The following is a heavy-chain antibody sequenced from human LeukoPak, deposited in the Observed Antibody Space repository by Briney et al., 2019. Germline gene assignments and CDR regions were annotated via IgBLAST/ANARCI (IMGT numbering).Heavy chain of an antibody. CDR3: ARATSKGSYRAGGGY. V-gene: IGHV1-2*02. Sequence: ASVKVSCKASGYTFAGYYMHWVRQAPGQGLEWMGWINPNSGGTNYAQKFQGRVTMTRDTSISTAYMELSRLRSDDTAVYYCARATSKGSYRAGGGYWGQGTLVTVPS. CDR1: GYTFAGYY. J-gene: IGHJ4*02. D-gene: IGHD1-26*01. CDR2: INPNSGGT.